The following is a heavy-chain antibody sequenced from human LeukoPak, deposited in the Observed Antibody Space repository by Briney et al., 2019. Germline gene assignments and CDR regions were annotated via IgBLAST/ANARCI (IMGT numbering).Heavy chain of an antibody. V-gene: IGHV4-61*02. CDR2: IYTSGST. Sequence: KPSETLSLTCTVSGGSISSGSYYWSWIRQPAGKGLEWIGRIYTSGSTNYNPSLKSRVTISVDTSKNQFSLKLSSVTAADTAVYYCARGPGYSYGYRAFDIWGQGTMVTVSS. CDR1: GGSISSGSYY. CDR3: ARGPGYSYGYRAFDI. J-gene: IGHJ3*02. D-gene: IGHD5-18*01.